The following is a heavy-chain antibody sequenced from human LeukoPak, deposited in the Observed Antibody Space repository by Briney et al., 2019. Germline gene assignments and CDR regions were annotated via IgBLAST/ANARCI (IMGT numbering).Heavy chain of an antibody. V-gene: IGHV2-5*01. CDR2: IYWNDDK. J-gene: IGHJ5*02. CDR3: AHSAPPGIAAAGPPGRFDP. CDR1: GFSLSTSGVG. Sequence: SGPTLVKPTQTLTLTCTFSGFSLSTSGVGVGWIRQPPGKALEWLALIYWNDDKRYSPSLKSRLTITKDTSKNQVVLTMTNMDPVDTATYYRAHSAPPGIAAAGPPGRFDPWGQGTLVTVSS. D-gene: IGHD6-13*01.